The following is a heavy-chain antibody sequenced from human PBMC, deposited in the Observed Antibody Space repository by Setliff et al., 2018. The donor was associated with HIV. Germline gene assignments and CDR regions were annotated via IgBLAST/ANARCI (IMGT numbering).Heavy chain of an antibody. Sequence: PSETLSLTCTVSGVSIDTHYWSWIRQSPGKGLEWIGHFYYRGSPRYNPSLRSRVTISGDMSKNQFSLKLHSMAAADTAVYFCASGYSSSSYFDYWGQGSLVTVS. CDR3: ASGYSSSSYFDY. CDR1: GVSIDTHY. CDR2: FYYRGSP. D-gene: IGHD6-6*01. V-gene: IGHV4-59*11. J-gene: IGHJ4*02.